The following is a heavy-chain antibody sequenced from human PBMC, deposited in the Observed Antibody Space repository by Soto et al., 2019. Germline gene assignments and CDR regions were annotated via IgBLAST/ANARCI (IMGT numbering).Heavy chain of an antibody. CDR3: ARSTVTTNYGMDV. CDR2: IYYSGST. V-gene: IGHV4-61*01. D-gene: IGHD4-4*01. CDR1: GGSISSSSYY. Sequence: SETLSLTCTVSGGSISSSSYYWSWIRQPPGKGLEWIGYIYYSGSTNYNPSLKSRVTISVDTSKNQFSLKLSSVTAADTAVYYCARSTVTTNYGMDVWGQGTTVTSP. J-gene: IGHJ6*02.